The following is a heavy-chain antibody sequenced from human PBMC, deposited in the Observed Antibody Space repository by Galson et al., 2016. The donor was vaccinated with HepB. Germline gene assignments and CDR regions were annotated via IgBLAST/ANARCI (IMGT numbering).Heavy chain of an antibody. D-gene: IGHD2-2*01. CDR1: GFMFSDYS. V-gene: IGHV3-48*02. CDR3: ARDVSPYASPPDY. Sequence: SLRLSCAASGFMFSDYSMNWVRQAPGKGLEWVSYIGSSGSAIYYADSVKGRFIISRDNAKNSVYLQMNSLRDDDTAVYYCARDVSPYASPPDYWDQGTLVTVSS. J-gene: IGHJ4*02. CDR2: IGSSGSAI.